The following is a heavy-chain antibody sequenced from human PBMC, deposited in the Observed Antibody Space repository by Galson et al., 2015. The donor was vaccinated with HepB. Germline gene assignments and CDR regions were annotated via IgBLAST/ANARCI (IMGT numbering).Heavy chain of an antibody. CDR1: GFSLSASGVG. CDR3: AHGPGYCSGGSCSIYFDY. CDR2: IYWNDDK. D-gene: IGHD2-15*01. Sequence: PALVKPTQTLTLTCTFSGFSLSASGVGVGWIRQPPGKALEWLALIYWNDDKRYSPSLKSRLTITKDTSKNQVVLTMTNMDPVDTATYYCAHGPGYCSGGSCSIYFDYWGQGTLVTVSS. J-gene: IGHJ4*02. V-gene: IGHV2-5*01.